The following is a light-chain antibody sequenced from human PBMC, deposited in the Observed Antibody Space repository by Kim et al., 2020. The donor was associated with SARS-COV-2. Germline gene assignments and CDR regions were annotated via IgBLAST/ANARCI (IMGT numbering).Light chain of an antibody. Sequence: LSGGVRATLSSRASQNVGSSYVAWYQQRPGQAPRLLLYGASSRASGIPDRFSGSGSETDFTLTISRLEPEDFAVYYCQQYGDSPWTFGQGTKLEI. J-gene: IGKJ1*01. CDR3: QQYGDSPWT. CDR1: QNVGSSY. V-gene: IGKV3-20*01. CDR2: GAS.